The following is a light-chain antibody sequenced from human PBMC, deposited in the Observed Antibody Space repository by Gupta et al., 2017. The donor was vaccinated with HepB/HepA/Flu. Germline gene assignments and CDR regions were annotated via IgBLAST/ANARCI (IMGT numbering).Light chain of an antibody. CDR1: NNDVGGYNL. CDR3: CTYVGSGPVV. Sequence: QSALTQPATVSGSPGQSISISCTGTNNDVGGYNLVSWYQQHPGEVPNLIIYEFTKRPSVVSNRFSGSKSGNQASLTISGLQPEDEADYYCCTYVGSGPVVFGGGTKVTVL. V-gene: IGLV2-23*02. CDR2: EFT. J-gene: IGLJ2*01.